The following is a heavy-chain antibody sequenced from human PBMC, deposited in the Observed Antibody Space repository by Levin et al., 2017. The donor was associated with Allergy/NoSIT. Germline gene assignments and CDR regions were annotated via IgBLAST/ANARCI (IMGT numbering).Heavy chain of an antibody. Sequence: GGSLRLSCAASGFTFYNYVMNWVRQSPGKGLEWVSGISSSGGSTYYADSVKGRFTISRDNSKNTLYLQINSLRAEDTAVYYCAKAKSHLDYYGSGSYDFWGQGTLVTVSS. D-gene: IGHD3-10*01. V-gene: IGHV3-23*01. CDR2: ISSSGGST. CDR1: GFTFYNYV. CDR3: AKAKSHLDYYGSGSYDF. J-gene: IGHJ4*02.